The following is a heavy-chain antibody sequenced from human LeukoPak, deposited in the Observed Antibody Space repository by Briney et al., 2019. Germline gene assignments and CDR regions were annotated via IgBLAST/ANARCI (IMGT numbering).Heavy chain of an antibody. Sequence: GGSLRLSCAASGFTFSSHSMNWVRQAPGKGLEWVSSISGTSTYIYYADSLMGRFTISRDNAKNSLYLQMNSLRAEDTAVYYCSRGAGNYGGSDYWGQGTLVTVSS. V-gene: IGHV3-21*01. CDR2: ISGTSTYI. J-gene: IGHJ4*02. CDR1: GFTFSSHS. CDR3: SRGAGNYGGSDY. D-gene: IGHD3-10*01.